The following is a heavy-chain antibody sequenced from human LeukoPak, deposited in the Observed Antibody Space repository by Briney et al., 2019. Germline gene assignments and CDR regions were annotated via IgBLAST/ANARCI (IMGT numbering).Heavy chain of an antibody. Sequence: ASVKVSCKASTYTFTNYGISWVRQGPGRGLEWMGWITSYNAYTNYAQKFQGRVTMTTDTSTRTAYMELRSLRSDDTAIYYCASTPRFYDMDVWGQGTTVTVSS. CDR1: TYTFTNYG. CDR2: ITSYNAYT. V-gene: IGHV1-18*01. CDR3: ASTPRFYDMDV. J-gene: IGHJ6*02.